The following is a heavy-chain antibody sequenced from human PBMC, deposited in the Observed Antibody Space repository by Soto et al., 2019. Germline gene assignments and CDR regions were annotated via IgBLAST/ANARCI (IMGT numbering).Heavy chain of an antibody. V-gene: IGHV4-34*01. D-gene: IGHD1-7*01. J-gene: IGHJ5*02. CDR2: VSHVDST. CDR1: GGSLGGYY. Sequence: QVQLLQWGTGALKPSETLSLTCTVHGGSLGGYYWNWIRQSPGKALEWIGEVSHVDSTNYNPSLKGRATISLDTPKNQFSLKLTSMTAADTADYYCARAYLTGTTPPYNWFDRWGQGTLVTVSS. CDR3: ARAYLTGTTPPYNWFDR.